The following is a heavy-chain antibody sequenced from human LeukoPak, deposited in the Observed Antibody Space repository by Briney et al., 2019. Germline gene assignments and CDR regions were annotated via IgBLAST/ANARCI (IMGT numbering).Heavy chain of an antibody. CDR1: GFTFSSYE. J-gene: IGHJ4*02. V-gene: IGHV3-48*03. CDR2: ISSSGSTI. CDR3: ARASYGYLDY. Sequence: GGSLRLSCAASGFTFSSYEVNWVRQAPGKGLEWVSYISSSGSTIYYADSVKGRFTISRDNAKNSLYLQMNSLRAEDTAVYYCARASYGYLDYWGQGTLVTVSS. D-gene: IGHD5-18*01.